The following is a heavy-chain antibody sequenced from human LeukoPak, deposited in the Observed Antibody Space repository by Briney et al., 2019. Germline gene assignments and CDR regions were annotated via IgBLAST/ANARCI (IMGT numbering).Heavy chain of an antibody. CDR2: ISGSGGST. CDR3: AKDTYYYGSGNPGDY. CDR1: GFTFSSYA. J-gene: IGHJ4*02. V-gene: IGHV3-23*01. Sequence: GGSLRLSCAASGFTFSSYAMSWVRQAPGKGLEWVSAISGSGGSTYYADSVKGRFTISRDNSKNTLYLQMNSLRAEDTAVYYCAKDTYYYGSGNPGDYWGQGTLVTVSS. D-gene: IGHD3-10*01.